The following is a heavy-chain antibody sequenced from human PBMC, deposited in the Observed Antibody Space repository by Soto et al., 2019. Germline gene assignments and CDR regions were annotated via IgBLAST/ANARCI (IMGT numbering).Heavy chain of an antibody. CDR1: GGSFSGYY. CDR3: ARGITMVRGAPYYYYGMDV. CDR2: INHSGST. J-gene: IGHJ6*02. V-gene: IGHV4-34*01. D-gene: IGHD3-10*01. Sequence: SEPLSLTCAVYGGSFSGYYWSWIRQPPGKGLEWIGEINHSGSTNYNPSLKSRVTISVDTSKNQFSLKLSSVTAADTAVYYCARGITMVRGAPYYYYGMDVWGQGTTVTVSS.